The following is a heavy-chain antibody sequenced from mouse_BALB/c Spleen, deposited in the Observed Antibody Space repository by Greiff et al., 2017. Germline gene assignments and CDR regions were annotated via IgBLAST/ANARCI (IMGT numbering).Heavy chain of an antibody. J-gene: IGHJ4*01. CDR2: IWSGGST. CDR1: GFSLTSYG. Sequence: VQLQQSGPGLVQPSQSLSITCTVSGFSLTSYGVHWVRQSPGKGLEWLGVIWSGGSTDYNAAFISRLSISKDNSKSQVFFKMNSLQADDTAIYYCARNLGREGYYAMDYWGQGTSVTVSS. V-gene: IGHV2-4-1*01. CDR3: ARNLGREGYYAMDY. D-gene: IGHD4-1*01.